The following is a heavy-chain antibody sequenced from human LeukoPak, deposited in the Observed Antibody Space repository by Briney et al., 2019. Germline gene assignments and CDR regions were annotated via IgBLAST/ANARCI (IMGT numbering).Heavy chain of an antibody. CDR2: ISSRSSYI. V-gene: IGHV3-21*01. CDR1: GFTFSSYS. Sequence: GGSLRLSCAASGFTFSSYSMNWVRQAPGKGLEWVSSISSRSSYIYYADSVKGRFPISRDNAKNSLYLQMNSLRAEDTAVYYCARDLSMGIGICAFDIWGQGTMVTVSS. D-gene: IGHD4/OR15-4a*01. J-gene: IGHJ3*02. CDR3: ARDLSMGIGICAFDI.